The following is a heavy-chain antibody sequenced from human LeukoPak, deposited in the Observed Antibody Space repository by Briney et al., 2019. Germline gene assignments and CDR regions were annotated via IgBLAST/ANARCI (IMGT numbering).Heavy chain of an antibody. J-gene: IGHJ6*03. CDR2: IYYSVST. D-gene: IGHD4-23*01. V-gene: IGHV4-39*01. CDR1: GGTISSSSYY. CDR3: ARLGGGNSRYYYYYCMDV. Sequence: SETLSLTCTVSGGTISSSSYYWGWIRHPPGKGLERIGSIYYSVSTSYNPSLKSRVTISVDTSKNQFSLKLSSVTAADTAVYYCARLGGGNSRYYYYYCMDVWGKGTTVTVSS.